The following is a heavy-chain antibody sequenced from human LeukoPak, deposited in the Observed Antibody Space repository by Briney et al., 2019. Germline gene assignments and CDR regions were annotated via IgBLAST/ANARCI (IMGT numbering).Heavy chain of an antibody. D-gene: IGHD4-17*01. J-gene: IGHJ4*02. CDR2: INWNGGST. V-gene: IGHV3-20*04. Sequence: GGSLRLSCAASGFTFDDYAMSWVRQAPGKGLEWVSGINWNGGSTGYADSVKGRFTISGDNAKNSLYLQVNSLRAEDTALYYCVRAYGDYFDYWGQGTLVTVSS. CDR3: VRAYGDYFDY. CDR1: GFTFDDYA.